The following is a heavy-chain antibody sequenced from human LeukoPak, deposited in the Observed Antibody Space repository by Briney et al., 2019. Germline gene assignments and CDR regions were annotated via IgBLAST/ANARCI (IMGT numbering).Heavy chain of an antibody. V-gene: IGHV4-59*08. CDR3: ARLGSTFDI. D-gene: IGHD2-2*01. J-gene: IGHJ3*02. CDR1: GGSVSSYY. Sequence: PSGTLSLTCTVSGGSVSSYYWTWIRQPPGKGLEWIGYIFYSGGSNCNPSLKSRVTISVDTSKNHFSLKLSSVTAADTAVYYCARLGSTFDIWGQGTMVTVSS. CDR2: IFYSGGS.